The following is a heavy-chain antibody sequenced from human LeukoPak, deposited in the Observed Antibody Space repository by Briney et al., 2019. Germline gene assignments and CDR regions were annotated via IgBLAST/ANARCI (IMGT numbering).Heavy chain of an antibody. V-gene: IGHV4-31*03. CDR2: IYYSGST. CDR1: GGSISSGGYY. Sequence: SETLSLTCTVSGGSISSGGYYWSWIRQHPGKGLEWIGYIYYSGSTYYNPSLKSRVTISVDTSKNQFSLKLSSVTAADTAVYYCVRDYRENGGDWFDPWGQGTLVTVSS. D-gene: IGHD3-16*01. CDR3: VRDYRENGGDWFDP. J-gene: IGHJ5*02.